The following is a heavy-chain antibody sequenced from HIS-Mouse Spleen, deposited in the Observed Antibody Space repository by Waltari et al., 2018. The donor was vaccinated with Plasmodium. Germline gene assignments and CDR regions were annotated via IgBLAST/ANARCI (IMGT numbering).Heavy chain of an antibody. CDR2: SYGGGST. V-gene: IGHV3-53*01. CDR3: ARDGDY. Sequence: EVQLVESGGGLIQPGGSLRLSCAASGFTVSSNYMSWFRQAPGKGLEWVSGSYGGGSTYYADAVKGRFTISRDNSKNTLYLQMNSRRAEDTAVYYCARDGDYWGQGTLVTVSS. CDR1: GFTVSSNY. J-gene: IGHJ4*02.